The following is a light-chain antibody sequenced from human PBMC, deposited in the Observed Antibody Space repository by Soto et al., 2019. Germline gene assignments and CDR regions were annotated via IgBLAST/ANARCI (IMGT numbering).Light chain of an antibody. CDR3: CSYAGRFTWV. V-gene: IGLV2-11*01. CDR1: SSDVGGYNY. CDR2: DVT. J-gene: IGLJ3*02. Sequence: QSALTQPRSVSGSPGQSVTISCTGTSSDVGGYNYVSWYQQHPGKAPKLMIYDVTKRPSGVPDRFSGSKSGNTASLTISGLQSEYEADYYCCSYAGRFTWVFGGGTKLTVL.